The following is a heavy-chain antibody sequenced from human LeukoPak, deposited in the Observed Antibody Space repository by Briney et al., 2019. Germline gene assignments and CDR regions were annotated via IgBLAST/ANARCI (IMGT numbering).Heavy chain of an antibody. CDR2: INPNSGGT. Sequence: ASVKVSCKASGYTFTGYYMHWVRQAPGQGLEWMGWINPNSGGTNYAQKFQGRVTMTRDTSISTAYMELSRLRSDDTAVYYCARVNCSSTSCLYYFDYWGQGTLVTVSS. V-gene: IGHV1-2*02. CDR1: GYTFTGYY. CDR3: ARVNCSSTSCLYYFDY. J-gene: IGHJ4*02. D-gene: IGHD2-2*01.